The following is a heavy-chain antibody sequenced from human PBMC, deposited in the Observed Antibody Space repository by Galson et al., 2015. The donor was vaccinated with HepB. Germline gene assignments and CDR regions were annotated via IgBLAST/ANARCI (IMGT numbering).Heavy chain of an antibody. Sequence: SETLSLTCNVSGDSISGNFWSWIRQPAGKGLEWLGRIYSSGSTNYNPSLKSRVAMSVDTSKNHFSLHLNSVTAADTAVYYCARGPPFEYWGPGTLVTVSS. CDR1: GDSISGNF. CDR3: ARGPPFEY. V-gene: IGHV4-4*07. CDR2: IYSSGST. J-gene: IGHJ4*02.